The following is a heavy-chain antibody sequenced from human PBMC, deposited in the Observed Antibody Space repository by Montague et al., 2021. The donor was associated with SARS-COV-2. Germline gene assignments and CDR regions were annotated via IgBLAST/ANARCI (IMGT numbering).Heavy chain of an antibody. Sequence: QSGAEVKKLGESLKISCKGYGYSFSSYWIAWVRQMPGKGPEYMGIIYPRDLDTKYSPAFQGQVSISADKSISTAYLQWSSLKASDTAMYYCARHEFYYDGPVAVPFDLWGQGTLVTVSS. CDR2: IYPRDLDT. V-gene: IGHV5-51*01. J-gene: IGHJ4*02. D-gene: IGHD3-10*01. CDR3: ARHEFYYDGPVAVPFDL. CDR1: GYSFSSYW.